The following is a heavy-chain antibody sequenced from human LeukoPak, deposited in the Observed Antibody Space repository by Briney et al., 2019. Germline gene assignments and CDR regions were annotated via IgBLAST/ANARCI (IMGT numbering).Heavy chain of an antibody. J-gene: IGHJ3*02. D-gene: IGHD3-22*01. CDR1: GGSISSYY. CDR2: IYYSGST. Sequence: PSETLSLTCTVSGGSISSYYWSWIRQPPGKGLEWIGYIYYSGSTNYNPSLKSRVTISVDTSKNQFSLKLSSVTAADTAVYYCARRNYYDSSGHHDAFNIWGQGTMVTVSS. CDR3: ARRNYYDSSGHHDAFNI. V-gene: IGHV4-59*08.